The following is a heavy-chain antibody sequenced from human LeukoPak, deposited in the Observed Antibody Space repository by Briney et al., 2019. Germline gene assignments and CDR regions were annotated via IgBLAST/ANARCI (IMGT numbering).Heavy chain of an antibody. J-gene: IGHJ6*02. Sequence: GGSLRLSCAASGFTVDSNYLSWVRQAPGKGLEWVSTIYTGGNTYYAASVKGRFTISRDFSKNTVFLHMNSLRAEDTAVYYCARGRKYSYGTYYYGLDVWGQGTTVTVCS. V-gene: IGHV3-53*05. CDR2: IYTGGNT. D-gene: IGHD5-18*01. CDR3: ARGRKYSYGTYYYGLDV. CDR1: GFTVDSNY.